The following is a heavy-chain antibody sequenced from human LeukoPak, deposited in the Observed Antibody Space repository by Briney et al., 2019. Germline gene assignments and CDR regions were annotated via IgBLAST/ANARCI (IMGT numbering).Heavy chain of an antibody. CDR3: ARSALGWLDS. CDR2: IDQDGSDK. J-gene: IGHJ5*01. CDR1: GFTFTNYW. D-gene: IGHD7-27*01. V-gene: IGHV3-7*01. Sequence: GGSLRLSCAVSGFTFTNYWMTWVRQAPGKGLEWVASIDQDGSDKFSVDSVKGQFTISRDNAKNSMYLQMKSLKVEDTAVYYCARSALGWLDSWGQGALVTVSS.